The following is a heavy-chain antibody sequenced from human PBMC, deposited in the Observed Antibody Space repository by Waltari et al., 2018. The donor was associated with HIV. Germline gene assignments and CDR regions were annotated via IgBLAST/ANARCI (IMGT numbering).Heavy chain of an antibody. CDR3: TRTVSSYKYYFDY. V-gene: IGHV3-48*04. D-gene: IGHD6-13*01. CDR2: MSYSSRHI. J-gene: IGHJ4*02. CDR1: GSTFSSYS. Sequence: VHLLESGGGLVQPGGSLRLSCAASGSTFSSYSVNWVRPAPGKGLKWIAYMSYSSRHIYYRDSVQGRFTISRDNSNNSLDLQMDSLRADDTADYYCTRTVSSYKYYFDYWGQGTLVTVSS.